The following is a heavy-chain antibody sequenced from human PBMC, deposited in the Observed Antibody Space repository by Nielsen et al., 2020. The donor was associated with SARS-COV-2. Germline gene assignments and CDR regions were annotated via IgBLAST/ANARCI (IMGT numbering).Heavy chain of an antibody. V-gene: IGHV3-15*01. J-gene: IGHJ4*02. CDR2: IKSKTDGGTT. Sequence: GESLKISCAASGFTLSNAWMSWVRQAPGKGLEWVGRIKSKTDGGTTDYAAPVKGRFTISRDDSKNTLYLQMNSLKTEDTAVYYCTTDSSGWYPGGVDYWGQGTLVAVSS. CDR3: TTDSSGWYPGGVDY. D-gene: IGHD6-19*01. CDR1: GFTLSNAW.